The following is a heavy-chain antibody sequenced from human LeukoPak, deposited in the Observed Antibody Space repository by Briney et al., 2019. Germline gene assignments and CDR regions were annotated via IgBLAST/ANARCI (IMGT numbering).Heavy chain of an antibody. CDR3: ARDLCSTSCYGYLGWFDP. D-gene: IGHD2-2*01. CDR1: GFTFSSSG. Sequence: GGSLRLSCAASGFTFSSSGMHWVRQAPGKGLQWVAVISYDGSNKYYADSVKGRFTISRDNSKNTLYLQMNSLRAEDTAVYYCARDLCSTSCYGYLGWFDPWGQGTLVTVSS. CDR2: ISYDGSNK. V-gene: IGHV3-30*03. J-gene: IGHJ5*02.